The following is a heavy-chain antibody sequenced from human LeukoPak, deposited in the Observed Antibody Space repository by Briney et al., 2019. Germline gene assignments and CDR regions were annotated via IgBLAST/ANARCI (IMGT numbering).Heavy chain of an antibody. CDR3: ARGDYGDYYYYYGMDV. V-gene: IGHV3-11*01. D-gene: IGHD4-17*01. J-gene: IGHJ6*02. CDR1: GFTFSDYY. Sequence: GGSLRLSCAASGFTFSDYYMSWIRQAPGKGLEWVSYISSSGSTIYYADSVKGRFTISRDNAKNSLYLQMNSLRAKDTAVYCCARGDYGDYYYYYGMDVWGQGTTVTVSS. CDR2: ISSSGSTI.